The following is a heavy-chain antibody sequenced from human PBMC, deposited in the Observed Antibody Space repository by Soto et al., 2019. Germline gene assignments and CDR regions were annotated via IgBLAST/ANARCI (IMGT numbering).Heavy chain of an antibody. D-gene: IGHD4-4*01. J-gene: IGHJ6*02. CDR2: IIPIFGTA. V-gene: IGHV1-69*13. Sequence: SVKVSCKASGGTFSSYAISCVRQAPGQGLEWMGGIIPIFGTANYAQKFQGRVTITADESTSTAYMELSSLRSEDTAVYYCASPPLTVTSGGYYYGMDVWGQGTTVTVSS. CDR3: ASPPLTVTSGGYYYGMDV. CDR1: GGTFSSYA.